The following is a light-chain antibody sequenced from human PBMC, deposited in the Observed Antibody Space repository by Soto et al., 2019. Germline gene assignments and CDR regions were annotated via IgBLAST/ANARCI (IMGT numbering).Light chain of an antibody. CDR3: QQYSSYST. CDR2: NAS. CDR1: QYISTW. Sequence: DIQMTQSPSTLSASIGDKVTITCRASQYISTWLAWYQQKPGKAPKLLIYNASSLESGVPSRFTGSGSGTEFTLTITSLQPDDFATYYGQQYSSYSTFGQGTKVEIK. V-gene: IGKV1-5*03. J-gene: IGKJ1*01.